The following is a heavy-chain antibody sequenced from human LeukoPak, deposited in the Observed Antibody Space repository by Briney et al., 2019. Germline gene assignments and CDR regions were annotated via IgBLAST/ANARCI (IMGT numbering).Heavy chain of an antibody. J-gene: IGHJ4*02. Sequence: GGSLRLSCAASGFTFSSYWMSWVRQAPGEGLEWVSTIYTSGDTYYAASVKGRLTISRDDSKNTLYLQVNSLRAEDTAVYYCARGLYTTRHLNHFDYWGQGTLVTVSS. CDR2: IYTSGDT. V-gene: IGHV3-53*01. CDR3: ARGLYTTRHLNHFDY. D-gene: IGHD2-2*02. CDR1: GFTFSSYW.